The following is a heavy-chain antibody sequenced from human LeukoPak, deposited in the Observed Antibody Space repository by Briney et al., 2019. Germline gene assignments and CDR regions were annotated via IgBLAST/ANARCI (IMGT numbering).Heavy chain of an antibody. CDR1: GGSISSYY. V-gene: IGHV4-59*01. CDR3: ARAPERWYSYGSYTYHYMDV. Sequence: SETLSLTCTVSGGSISSYYWNWIRQPPGKGLEWIGSISYSGSTNYNPSLESRVTISVDTSKNQISLKLSSVTAADTAIYYCARAPERWYSYGSYTYHYMDVWGRGTTVAVSS. J-gene: IGHJ6*03. D-gene: IGHD3-10*01. CDR2: ISYSGST.